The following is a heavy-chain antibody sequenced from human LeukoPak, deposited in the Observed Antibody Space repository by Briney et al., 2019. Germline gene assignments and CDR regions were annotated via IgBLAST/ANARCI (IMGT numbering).Heavy chain of an antibody. CDR1: GYTFTSYD. J-gene: IGHJ5*02. V-gene: IGHV1-8*01. CDR3: ARTNYHDTSGASNWFDP. Sequence: ASVKVSCKASGYTFTSYDINWVRQATGQGLEWMGWINPNNGNTGYAQKFQGRVTMTRNTSTGTAYMELSSLRSEDTAVYYCARTNYHDTSGASNWFDPWGQGTLVTVSS. CDR2: INPNNGNT. D-gene: IGHD3-22*01.